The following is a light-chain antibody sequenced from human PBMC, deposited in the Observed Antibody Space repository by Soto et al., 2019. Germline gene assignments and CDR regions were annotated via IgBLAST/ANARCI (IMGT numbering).Light chain of an antibody. J-gene: IGLJ2*01. CDR3: CSYAGSSTLV. CDR2: EGS. Sequence: QSALTQPASVSGSPGQSITISCTGTSSDVGSYNLVSWYQQHPGKAPKLMIYEGSKRPSGVSNRFSGSKSGNTASLTISGIQAEDEADYYCCSYAGSSTLVFGGWTKLTVL. CDR1: SSDVGSYNL. V-gene: IGLV2-23*01.